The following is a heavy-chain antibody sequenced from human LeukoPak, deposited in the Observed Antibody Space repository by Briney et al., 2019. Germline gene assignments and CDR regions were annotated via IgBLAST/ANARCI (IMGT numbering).Heavy chain of an antibody. D-gene: IGHD3-22*01. J-gene: IGHJ4*02. CDR2: IRYDGSNK. CDR3: TARYSGYYDSFDY. CDR1: GFTFSSYG. Sequence: GWSLRLSFAASGFTFSSYGMHWVRQATGKGLEWVAFIRYDGSNKYYADSVKGRFTISRDNSKNTLYLQMNSLRAEDTAVYYCTARYSGYYDSFDYWGQGTLVTVSS. V-gene: IGHV3-30*02.